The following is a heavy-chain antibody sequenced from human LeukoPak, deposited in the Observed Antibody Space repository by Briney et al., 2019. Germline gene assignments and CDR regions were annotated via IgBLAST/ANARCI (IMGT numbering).Heavy chain of an antibody. Sequence: GGSLRLSCAASGFTFSSYAMSWVRQAPGKGLEWVSAISGSGGSTYYADSVKGRFTISRDNSKNTLYLRMNSLRAEDTAVYYCAKDADIVVVPADYFDYWGQGTLVTVSS. V-gene: IGHV3-23*01. CDR2: ISGSGGST. CDR1: GFTFSSYA. CDR3: AKDADIVVVPADYFDY. D-gene: IGHD2-2*01. J-gene: IGHJ4*02.